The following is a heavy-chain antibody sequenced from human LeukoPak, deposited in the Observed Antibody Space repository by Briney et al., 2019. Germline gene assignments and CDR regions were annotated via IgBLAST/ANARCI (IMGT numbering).Heavy chain of an antibody. J-gene: IGHJ6*02. V-gene: IGHV3-53*04. D-gene: IGHD3-3*01. CDR3: AREGVDKGTPYYYYYGMDV. CDR2: IYSGGST. CDR1: GFTVSSNY. Sequence: PGGSLRLSCAASGFTVSSNYMSWVRQAPGKGLEWVSVIYSGGSTYYADSMKGRFTISRHNSKNTLYLQMNSLRAEDTAVYYCAREGVDKGTPYYYYYGMDVWGQGTTVTVSS.